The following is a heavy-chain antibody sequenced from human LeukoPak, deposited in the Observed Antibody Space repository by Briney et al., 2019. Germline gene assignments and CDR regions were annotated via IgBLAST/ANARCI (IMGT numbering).Heavy chain of an antibody. Sequence: GGSLRLSCAASGFTFSDHYMSWIRQTPGKGLEWVSRISRDTESVKGRFTISRDNTENSLYLQMNSLRVDDTAVYYCARDPDTSSKVDYWGQGTLVTVSS. V-gene: IGHV3-11*01. CDR1: GFTFSDHY. CDR2: ISR. CDR3: ARDPDTSSKVDY. J-gene: IGHJ4*02. D-gene: IGHD6-6*01.